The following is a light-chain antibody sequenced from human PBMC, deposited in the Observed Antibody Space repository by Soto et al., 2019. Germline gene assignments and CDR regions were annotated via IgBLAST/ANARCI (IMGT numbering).Light chain of an antibody. J-gene: IGKJ1*01. Sequence: DIQMTQSPSTLSGSVGDIVTITCRASQTISSWLAWFQQKPGKAPKLLIYNASNWKSGVPSRFSGSGSGTEFTLTISSLQPEDFATYYCQQYNSYSQAFGQGTKVEL. CDR2: NAS. CDR3: QQYNSYSQA. V-gene: IGKV1-5*03. CDR1: QTISSW.